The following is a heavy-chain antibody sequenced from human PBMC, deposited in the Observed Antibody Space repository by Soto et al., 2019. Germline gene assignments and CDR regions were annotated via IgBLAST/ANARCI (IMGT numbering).Heavy chain of an antibody. CDR1: GFTFSDYY. Sequence: QVQLVESGGGLVKPGGSLRLSCAASGFTFSDYYMSWIRQAPGKGLEGVSYISSSSRYTNYADSVKGRFTISRDNAKNSKYLQINRLRAENTAVYYCATPPYCSSPSCCLQFDYWGQGTLVTVSS. J-gene: IGHJ4*02. D-gene: IGHD2-2*01. CDR2: ISSSSRYT. V-gene: IGHV3-11*05. CDR3: ATPPYCSSPSCCLQFDY.